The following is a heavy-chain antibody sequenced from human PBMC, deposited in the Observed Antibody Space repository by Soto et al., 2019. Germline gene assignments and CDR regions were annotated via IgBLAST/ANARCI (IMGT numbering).Heavy chain of an antibody. Sequence: EVQLVESGGGLVQPGGSLRLSCAASGFTVSSNYMSWVRQAPGKGLEWVSVIYSGGSTYYADSVKGRFTISRDNSKNTLYLQMISLRAEDTAVYYCARDRGGNAETGYWGQGTLVTVSS. CDR1: GFTVSSNY. D-gene: IGHD5-12*01. V-gene: IGHV3-66*01. J-gene: IGHJ4*02. CDR2: IYSGGST. CDR3: ARDRGGNAETGY.